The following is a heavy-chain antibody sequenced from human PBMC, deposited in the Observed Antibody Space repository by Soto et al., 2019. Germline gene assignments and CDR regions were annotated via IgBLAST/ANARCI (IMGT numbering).Heavy chain of an antibody. CDR2: ISPYYGKS. V-gene: IGHV1-18*01. Sequence: QVQLVQSGPEVRRPGTSLKVACKPSGYTFRSYGISWVRQAPGQGLEWMGWISPYYGKSNYAQKFQDRMTMTTDPSTSTAFMELKSLKSNDTAMYYCARDLLAVAGTIDYWGQVTLISVSS. D-gene: IGHD6-19*01. CDR1: GYTFRSYG. J-gene: IGHJ4*02. CDR3: ARDLLAVAGTIDY.